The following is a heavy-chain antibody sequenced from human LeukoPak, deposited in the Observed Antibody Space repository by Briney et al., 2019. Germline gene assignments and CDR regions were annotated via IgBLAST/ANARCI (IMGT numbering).Heavy chain of an antibody. D-gene: IGHD3-16*01. V-gene: IGHV4-38-2*02. CDR2: IYQSGST. CDR3: ARSEINDYNRY. CDR1: GYSIRSGYH. Sequence: SETLSLTCSVSGYSIRSGYHWAWIRQSPGKGLEWIGSIYQSGSTYDNPSLRSRVTMSMDTSKNQFSLKMRPVTAADTAVYYCARSEINDYNRYWGQGILVTVSS. J-gene: IGHJ4*02.